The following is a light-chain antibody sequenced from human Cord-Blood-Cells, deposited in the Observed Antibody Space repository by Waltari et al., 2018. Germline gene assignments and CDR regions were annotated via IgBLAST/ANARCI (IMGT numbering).Light chain of an antibody. J-gene: IGLJ2*01. CDR2: GNS. CDR1: SSNIGAGYD. CDR3: QSYDSSLDVV. Sequence: QSVLTQPPSVSGAPGQRVTISRTGSSSNIGAGYDVHWYQQLPGTAPKLLIYGNSTRPSGVPDRFSGSKSGTSASLAITGLQAEDEADYYCQSYDSSLDVVFGGGTKLTVL. V-gene: IGLV1-40*01.